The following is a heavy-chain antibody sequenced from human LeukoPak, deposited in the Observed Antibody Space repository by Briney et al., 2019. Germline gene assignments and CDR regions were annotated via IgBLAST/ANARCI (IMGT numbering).Heavy chain of an antibody. V-gene: IGHV1-69*04. D-gene: IGHD3-22*01. CDR1: GGTISSYA. Sequence: ASVKVSCKASGGTISSYAISWVRQAPGQGLEWMGRIIPILGIANYAQKFQGRVTITADKSTSTAYMELSSLRSEDTAVYYCARGLYYDSSGYYSGSIDYWGQGTLVTVSS. CDR2: IIPILGIA. J-gene: IGHJ4*02. CDR3: ARGLYYDSSGYYSGSIDY.